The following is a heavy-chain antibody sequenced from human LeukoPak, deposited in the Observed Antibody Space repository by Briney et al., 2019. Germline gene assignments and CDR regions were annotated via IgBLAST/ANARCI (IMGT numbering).Heavy chain of an antibody. V-gene: IGHV3-48*04. CDR1: GFPFTLYN. D-gene: IGHD3-16*01. CDR3: ARELNGYGYYFFDY. CDR2: ISSSTNTI. Sequence: GGSLRLSCEVSGFPFTLYNMNWVRQAPGKGLEWLSYISSSTNTIYYADSVKGRFTISRDDAKNSLYLQMNGLGAEDTAVYYCARELNGYGYYFFDYWGPGTLVTVSS. J-gene: IGHJ4*02.